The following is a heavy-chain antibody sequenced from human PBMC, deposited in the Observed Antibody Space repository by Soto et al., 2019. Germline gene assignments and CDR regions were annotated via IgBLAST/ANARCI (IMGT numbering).Heavy chain of an antibody. CDR2: IWDDGSNK. CDR1: VFTFSSYG. CDR3: AREGTMVRGVMRYYYYYYYMDV. V-gene: IGHV3-33*01. D-gene: IGHD3-10*01. Sequence: QVQLVESGGGVVQPGRSLRLSCAASVFTFSSYGMHWFRQAPGKGLEGVAVIWDDGSNKYYADSVKGRFTISRDNSKNTLYLQMNSLRAEDTAVYYCAREGTMVRGVMRYYYYYYYMDVWGKGTTVTVSS. J-gene: IGHJ6*03.